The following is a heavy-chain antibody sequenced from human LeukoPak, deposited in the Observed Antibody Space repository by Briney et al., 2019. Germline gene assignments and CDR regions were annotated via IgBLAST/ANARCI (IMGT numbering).Heavy chain of an antibody. Sequence: GGSLRLSCAASGFTFSSYSMNWVRQAPGKGLEWVSSISSSSSYIYYADSVKGRFTISRDNSKNTLYLQMNSLTAEDTAVYYCAKHPVSVVASSWFDPWGQGTLVTVSA. CDR1: GFTFSSYS. CDR2: ISSSSSYI. V-gene: IGHV3-21*04. D-gene: IGHD2-15*01. CDR3: AKHPVSVVASSWFDP. J-gene: IGHJ5*02.